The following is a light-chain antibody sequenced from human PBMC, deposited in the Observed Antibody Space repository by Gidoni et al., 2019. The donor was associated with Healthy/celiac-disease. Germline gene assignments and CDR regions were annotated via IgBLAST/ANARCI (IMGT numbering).Light chain of an antibody. CDR1: SIDVGGYNY. J-gene: IGLJ2*01. CDR3: SSYTSSSRV. V-gene: IGLV2-14*03. Sequence: QSALTQPASVSGSPGQSITISCTGTSIDVGGYNYVSWYQQHQGKAPKLMIYDVSNRPSGASNRCSGSKSGNTASLTISGLQAEDEADYYCSSYTSSSRVFGGGTKLTVL. CDR2: DVS.